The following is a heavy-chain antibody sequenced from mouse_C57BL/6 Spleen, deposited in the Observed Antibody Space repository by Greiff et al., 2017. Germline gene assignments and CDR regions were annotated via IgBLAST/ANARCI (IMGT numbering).Heavy chain of an antibody. CDR3: ARAGYYDYDGFAY. CDR1: GFTFSSYA. J-gene: IGHJ3*01. D-gene: IGHD2-4*01. V-gene: IGHV5-4*03. Sequence: EVKLVESGGGLVKPGGSLKLSCAASGFTFSSYAMSWVRQTPEKRLEWVATISDGGSYTYYPDNVKGRFTISRDNAKNNLSLQMIHLKSEDTAMEYCARAGYYDYDGFAYWGQGTLVTVSA. CDR2: ISDGGSYT.